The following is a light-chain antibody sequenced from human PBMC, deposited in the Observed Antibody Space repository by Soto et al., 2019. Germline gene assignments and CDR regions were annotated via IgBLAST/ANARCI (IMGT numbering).Light chain of an antibody. Sequence: DIQMAQSPSTLSASVGDRVTITCRASQSISNWLAWYQQKPGKAPKLLIYKASSLESGVPSRFSGSGSGTEFTLTISSLQPDDFATYYCQQYKSSFGQGTKVDIK. V-gene: IGKV1-5*03. CDR2: KAS. CDR1: QSISNW. J-gene: IGKJ2*01. CDR3: QQYKSS.